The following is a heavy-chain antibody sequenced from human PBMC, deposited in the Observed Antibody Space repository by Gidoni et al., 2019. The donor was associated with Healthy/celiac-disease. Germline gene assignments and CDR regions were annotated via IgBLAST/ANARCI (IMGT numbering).Heavy chain of an antibody. D-gene: IGHD3-10*01. Sequence: QVQLQASGPGLVKPSQTLSLTCTVSGGSISSGDYYWSWIRQPPGKGLEWIGYIYYSGSTYYNPSLKSRVTISVDTSKNQFSLKLSSVTAADTAVYYCAREGVFGSGSYYLVYWGQGTLVTVSS. V-gene: IGHV4-30-4*01. CDR3: AREGVFGSGSYYLVY. J-gene: IGHJ4*02. CDR2: IYYSGST. CDR1: GGSISSGDYY.